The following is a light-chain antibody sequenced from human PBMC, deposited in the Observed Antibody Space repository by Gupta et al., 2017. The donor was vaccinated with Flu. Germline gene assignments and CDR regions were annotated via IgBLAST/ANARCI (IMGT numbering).Light chain of an antibody. J-gene: IGLJ3*02. V-gene: IGLV2-14*01. CDR3: SSYTTSATRV. Sequence: QSALTQPASMSGSPGQSITISCSGTSRDVAAYDFVSWYQQTSGKAPKLIIYEVSYRPSGVSNRFSGSKSGKTASLTISGLQAEDEDDYYWSSYTTSATRVFGGGTTLTVL. CDR1: SRDVAAYDF. CDR2: EVS.